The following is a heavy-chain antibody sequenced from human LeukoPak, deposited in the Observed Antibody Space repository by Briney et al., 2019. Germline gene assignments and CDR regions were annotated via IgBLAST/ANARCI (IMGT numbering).Heavy chain of an antibody. Sequence: PSETLSLTCAVYGGSFSGYYWSWIRQPPGKGLEWIGEINHSGSTNYNPSLTSRVTISVDTSKNQFSLKLSSVTPADTAVYYCARASGYGSNWFDPWGQGTLVTVSS. V-gene: IGHV4-34*01. J-gene: IGHJ5*02. D-gene: IGHD5-12*01. CDR3: ARASGYGSNWFDP. CDR1: GGSFSGYY. CDR2: INHSGST.